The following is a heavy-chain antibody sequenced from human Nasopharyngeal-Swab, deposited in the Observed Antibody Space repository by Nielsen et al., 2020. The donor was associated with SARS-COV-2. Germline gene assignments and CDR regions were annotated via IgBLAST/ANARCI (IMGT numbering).Heavy chain of an antibody. CDR1: GFTFSHYF. J-gene: IGHJ5*02. CDR2: FDPEDGET. D-gene: IGHD5-18*01. Sequence: ASVKVSCKASGFTFSHYFMHWVRQAPGKGLEWMGGFDPEDGETIYAQKFQGRVTMTEDTSTDTAYMELSSLRSEDTAVYYCATTTALASGRDWFDPWGQGTLVTVSS. V-gene: IGHV1-24*01. CDR3: ATTTALASGRDWFDP.